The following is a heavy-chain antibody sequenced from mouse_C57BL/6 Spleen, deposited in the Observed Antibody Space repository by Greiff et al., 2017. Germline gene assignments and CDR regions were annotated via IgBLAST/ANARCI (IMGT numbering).Heavy chain of an antibody. CDR2: ISDGGSYT. Sequence: EVHLVESGGGLVKPGGSLKLSCAASGFTFSSYAMSWVRQTPEKRLEWVATISDGGSYTYYPDNVKGRFTISRDNAKNNLYLQMSHLKSEDTAMYYCAREGGHSGWVDYWGQGTTLTVSS. J-gene: IGHJ2*01. D-gene: IGHD3-1*01. CDR1: GFTFSSYA. CDR3: AREGGHSGWVDY. V-gene: IGHV5-4*01.